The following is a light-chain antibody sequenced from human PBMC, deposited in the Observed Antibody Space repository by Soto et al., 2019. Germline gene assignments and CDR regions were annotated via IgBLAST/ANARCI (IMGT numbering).Light chain of an antibody. Sequence: AIRMTQSPSSFSASTGDRVTITCRASQGISSYLAWYQQKPGKAPKRLIYAASTLQSGVPSRFSGSGSGTEFTLTISCLQSEDVATYYCQQSYSYLPTFGGGTKVEIK. CDR1: QGISSY. J-gene: IGKJ4*01. V-gene: IGKV1-8*01. CDR2: AAS. CDR3: QQSYSYLPT.